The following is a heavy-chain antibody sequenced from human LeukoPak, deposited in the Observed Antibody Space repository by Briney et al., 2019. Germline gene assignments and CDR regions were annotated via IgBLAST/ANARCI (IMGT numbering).Heavy chain of an antibody. D-gene: IGHD6-13*01. CDR2: INPNSGGT. J-gene: IGHJ3*02. CDR3: AREGIAAHNDAFDI. V-gene: IGHV1-2*02. Sequence: ASVKVSCKASGGTFSSYAISWVRQAPGQGLEWMGWINPNSGGTNYAQKFQGRVTMTRDTSISTAYMELSRLRSDDTAVYYCAREGIAAHNDAFDIWGQGTMVTVSS. CDR1: GGTFSSYA.